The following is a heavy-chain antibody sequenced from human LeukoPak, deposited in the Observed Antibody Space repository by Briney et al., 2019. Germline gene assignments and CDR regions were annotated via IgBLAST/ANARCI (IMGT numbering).Heavy chain of an antibody. J-gene: IGHJ4*02. CDR2: ISFDGSIK. CDR1: GFTFSSYG. Sequence: SGGSLRLSCAASGFTFSSYGMHWVRQAPGKGLEWGAVISFDGSIKYYEDSVKGRFTISRDNSMNTLYLQLNSLRAEDTAVYYGAKDPYSGYDFWHFDYWGQGTLVTVSS. CDR3: AKDPYSGYDFWHFDY. V-gene: IGHV3-30*18. D-gene: IGHD5-12*01.